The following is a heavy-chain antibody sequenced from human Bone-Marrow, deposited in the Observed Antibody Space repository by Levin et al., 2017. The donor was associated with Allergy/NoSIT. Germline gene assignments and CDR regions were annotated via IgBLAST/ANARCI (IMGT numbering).Heavy chain of an antibody. CDR2: ISNSGSTI. V-gene: IGHV3-11*01. Sequence: GESLKISCATSGFRFSDNYMSWIRQAPGKGLEWVSYISNSGSTIYYADSVRGRFTISRDNGKNSLSLDMKNLRVEDTAVYFCARGREYCTSSSCYLSHWGQGTLVTVSS. D-gene: IGHD2-2*01. CDR1: GFRFSDNY. CDR3: ARGREYCTSSSCYLSH. J-gene: IGHJ4*02.